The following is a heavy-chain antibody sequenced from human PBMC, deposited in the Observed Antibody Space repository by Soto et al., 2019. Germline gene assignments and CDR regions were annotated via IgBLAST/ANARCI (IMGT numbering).Heavy chain of an antibody. D-gene: IGHD3-10*01. CDR2: IYPGDSDS. CDR3: ARPRSGSYRLDYYGMDV. J-gene: IGHJ6*02. Sequence: GESLKISCKGSGYSFARFWIAWGRQMPGKCLGWMGVIYPGDSDSRYSPSFQGQVTISADKSISTDYLQWNSLKASDTAIYYCARPRSGSYRLDYYGMDVWGQGTTVTVSS. V-gene: IGHV5-51*01. CDR1: GYSFARFW.